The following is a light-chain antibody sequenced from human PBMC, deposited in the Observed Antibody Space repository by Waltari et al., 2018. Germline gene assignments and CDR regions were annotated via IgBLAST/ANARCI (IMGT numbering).Light chain of an antibody. CDR2: DVS. CDR3: SSYTSSSTWV. J-gene: IGLJ3*02. V-gene: IGLV2-14*01. Sequence: QSALTQPASVSGSPGQSLTISCTGTSSYVGGYNYVSWYQQHPGKAPKVMIYDVSKRPSGVSNRFSGSKSGNTASLTISGLQAEDEADYYCSSYTSSSTWVFGGGAKLTVL. CDR1: SSYVGGYNY.